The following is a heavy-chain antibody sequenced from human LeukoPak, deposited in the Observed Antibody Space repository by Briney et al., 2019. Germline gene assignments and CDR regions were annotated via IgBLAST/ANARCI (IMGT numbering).Heavy chain of an antibody. CDR3: ASNPIAGSGSPWDY. Sequence: GESLQISCKGSGSRITSYWIGWVRQVPGKGLEWMGIIYPGDSDTRYSPSFQGQVTISADKSISTAYLQWSSLKASDTAMYYCASNPIAGSGSPWDYWGQGTLVTVFS. CDR2: IYPGDSDT. D-gene: IGHD3-10*01. J-gene: IGHJ4*02. V-gene: IGHV5-51*01. CDR1: GSRITSYW.